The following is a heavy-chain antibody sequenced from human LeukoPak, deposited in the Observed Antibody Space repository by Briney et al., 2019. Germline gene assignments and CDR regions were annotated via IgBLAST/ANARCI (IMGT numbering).Heavy chain of an antibody. CDR2: IYSGGST. CDR3: ARAGAAAGTFDY. D-gene: IGHD6-13*01. CDR1: GFTVSSNY. Sequence: GGSLRLSCSASGFTVSSNYMSWLRQAPGKGLEWVSVIYSGGSTYYADSVTGRFTISRDNSKTTLYLQMNRLRAEDTAVYYCARAGAAAGTFDYWGQGTLVTVSS. J-gene: IGHJ4*02. V-gene: IGHV3-53*01.